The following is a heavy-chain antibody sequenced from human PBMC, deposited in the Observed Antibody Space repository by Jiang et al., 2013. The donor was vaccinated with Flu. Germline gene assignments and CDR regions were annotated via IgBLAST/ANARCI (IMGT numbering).Heavy chain of an antibody. J-gene: IGHJ5*02. CDR3: ARDVADTSSSVWFAP. CDR1: GYTFTDYY. Sequence: QSGAEVKKPGASVKVSCKASGYTFTDYYMNWVRQAPGQRLEWMGWINPNGGDTNYAQKFEGRVTMTRDTPISTAYMELSRLTSDDTAVYYCARDVADTSSSVWFAPGAREPWSPSPQ. V-gene: IGHV1-2*02. CDR2: INPNGGDT. D-gene: IGHD5-18*01.